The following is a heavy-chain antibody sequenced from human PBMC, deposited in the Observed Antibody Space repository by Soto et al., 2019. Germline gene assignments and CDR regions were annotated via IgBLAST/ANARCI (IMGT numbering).Heavy chain of an antibody. Sequence: KPSETLSLTCTVSGGSISSAGYYWSWIRQHPGKGLEWIGYIYYSGSTYYNPSLKSRVTISVDTSKNQFSLKLSSVTAADTAVYYCAREPKNKYYYDSSGSRGDYYGNDVCRKGTT. D-gene: IGHD3-22*01. V-gene: IGHV4-31*03. CDR1: GGSISSAGYY. J-gene: IGHJ6*04. CDR3: AREPKNKYYYDSSGSRGDYYGNDV. CDR2: IYYSGST.